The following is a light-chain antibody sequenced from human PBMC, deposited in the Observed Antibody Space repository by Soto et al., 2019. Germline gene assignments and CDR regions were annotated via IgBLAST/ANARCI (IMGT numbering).Light chain of an antibody. Sequence: QSALTQPASVSGSPGQSVTISCTGTSGDVGTYNLVPWYQQCPGKAPKLMIYEGSKHPSGVSNRVSGSKSGNTAALSISGLKAEDEADYYCCSYAGSSAPVVFGGGTKLTVL. J-gene: IGLJ2*01. CDR3: CSYAGSSAPVV. CDR2: EGS. CDR1: SGDVGTYNL. V-gene: IGLV2-23*01.